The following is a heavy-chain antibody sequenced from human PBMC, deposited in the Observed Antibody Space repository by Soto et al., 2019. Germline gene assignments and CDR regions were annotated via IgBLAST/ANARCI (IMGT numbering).Heavy chain of an antibody. V-gene: IGHV3-23*01. D-gene: IGHD6-13*01. CDR2: ISGSGGST. CDR3: AKDQGSSWYEIDY. Sequence: EVQLLESGGGLVQPGGSLRLSCAASGFTFSNYAVTWVRQAPGKGLEWVSTISGSGGSTYYADSVKGRFTISRDNSKNPLSLQMNSRRAEDTAVYYCAKDQGSSWYEIDYWGQGTLVTVSS. J-gene: IGHJ4*02. CDR1: GFTFSNYA.